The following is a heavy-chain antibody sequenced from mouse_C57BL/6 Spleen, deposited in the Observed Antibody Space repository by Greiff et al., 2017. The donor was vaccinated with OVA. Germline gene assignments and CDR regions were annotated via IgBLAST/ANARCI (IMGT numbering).Heavy chain of an antibody. D-gene: IGHD2-10*02. V-gene: IGHV1-82*01. Sequence: QVQLQQSVPELVKPGASVKISCKASGYAFSSSWMNWVKQRPGKGLEWIGRIYPGDGDTNYNGKFKGKATLTADKSSSTAYMQLSSLTSEDSAVYFCAREVWDYWGQGTSVTVSS. J-gene: IGHJ4*01. CDR3: AREVWDY. CDR2: IYPGDGDT. CDR1: GYAFSSSW.